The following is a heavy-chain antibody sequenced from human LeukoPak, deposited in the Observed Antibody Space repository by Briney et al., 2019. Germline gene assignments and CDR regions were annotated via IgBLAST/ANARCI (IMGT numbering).Heavy chain of an antibody. CDR1: GGSFSGYY. J-gene: IGHJ5*02. CDR2: INHSGST. Sequence: SETLSLTCAVYGGSFSGYYWSWIRQPPGKGLEWIGEINHSGSTNYNPSLKSRVTMSVDTSKNQFSLKLSSVTAADTAVYYCARDSGTTGEVKFNPWGQGTLVTVSS. V-gene: IGHV4-34*01. CDR3: ARDSGTTGEVKFNP. D-gene: IGHD3-10*01.